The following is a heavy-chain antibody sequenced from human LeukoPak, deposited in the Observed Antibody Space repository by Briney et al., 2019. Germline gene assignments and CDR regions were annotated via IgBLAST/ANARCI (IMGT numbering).Heavy chain of an antibody. CDR1: GGSVSSGDYY. Sequence: SETLSLTCTVSGGSVSSGDYYWGWIRQPPGKGLEWIGTIYYSGSTYYNPSLKSRVSISADTSKNQFSLQLSSVTAADTAVYYCARHTFRGYSNNWFDPWGQGTLVTVSS. CDR3: ARHTFRGYSNNWFDP. D-gene: IGHD4-23*01. J-gene: IGHJ5*02. V-gene: IGHV4-39*01. CDR2: IYYSGST.